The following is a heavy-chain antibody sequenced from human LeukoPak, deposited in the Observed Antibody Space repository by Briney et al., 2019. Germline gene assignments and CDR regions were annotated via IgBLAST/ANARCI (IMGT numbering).Heavy chain of an antibody. CDR3: ARGLGHSTPDY. V-gene: IGHV4-34*01. CDR2: INHSGST. J-gene: IGHJ4*02. Sequence: KPSETLALTCAVSGGSFSGYYWSWIRQPPGKGLEWIGEINHSGSTIYNPSLKSRVTISVDTSKNQFFLKLSSVTAADTAVYYCARGLGHSTPDYWGQGALVTVSS. D-gene: IGHD6-13*01. CDR1: GGSFSGYY.